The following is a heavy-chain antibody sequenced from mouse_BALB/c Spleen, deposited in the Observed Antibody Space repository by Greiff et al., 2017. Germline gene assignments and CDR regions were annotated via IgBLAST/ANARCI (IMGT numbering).Heavy chain of an antibody. J-gene: IGHJ3*01. V-gene: IGHV3-6*02. CDR1: GYSITSGYY. CDR2: ISYDGSN. Sequence: ESGPGLVKPSQSLSLTCSVTGYSITSGYYWNWIRQFPGNKLEWMGYISYDGSNNYNPSLKNRISITRDTSKNQFFLKLNSVTTEDTATYYCAGDGLAYWGQGTLVTVSA. CDR3: AGDGLAY.